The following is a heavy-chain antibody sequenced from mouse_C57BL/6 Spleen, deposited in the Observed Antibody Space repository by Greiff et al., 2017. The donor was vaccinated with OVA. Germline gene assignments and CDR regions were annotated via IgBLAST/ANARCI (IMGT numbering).Heavy chain of an antibody. J-gene: IGHJ2*01. Sequence: EVMLVESGPELVKPGASVKMSCKASGYTFTDYNMHWVKQSHGKSLEWIGYINPNNGGTSYNQKFKGKATLTVNKSSSTAYMELRSLTSEDSAVYYCARRYYSFFFDYWGQGTTLTVSS. CDR1: GYTFTDYN. CDR2: INPNNGGT. V-gene: IGHV1-22*01. CDR3: ARRYYSFFFDY. D-gene: IGHD2-12*01.